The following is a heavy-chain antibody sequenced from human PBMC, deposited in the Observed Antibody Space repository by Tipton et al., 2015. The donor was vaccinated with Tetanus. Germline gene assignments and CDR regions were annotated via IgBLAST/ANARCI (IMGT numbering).Heavy chain of an antibody. J-gene: IGHJ4*02. CDR2: LYFSGRT. V-gene: IGHV4-39*01. CDR1: GGSISSGNYY. CDR3: ARHESLVGGSYDY. Sequence: TLSLTCTVSGGSISSGNYYWGWIRQPPGKGLEWIGSLYFSGRTYYSPPLKSRVTISVDTSNNQFSLKLTSGTAADSAVYYCARHESLVGGSYDYWGQGTLVTVSS. D-gene: IGHD3-10*01.